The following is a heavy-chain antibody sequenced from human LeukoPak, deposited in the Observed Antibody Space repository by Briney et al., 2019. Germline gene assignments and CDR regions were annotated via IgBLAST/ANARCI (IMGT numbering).Heavy chain of an antibody. V-gene: IGHV1-18*01. J-gene: IGHJ4*02. D-gene: IGHD6-19*01. Sequence: ASVKVSCKASGYTFTSYGISWVRQAPGQGLEWMGWISPDNGNTNFPQKLQGRVTMTTDTPTSTAYMELRSLRSDDTAVYYCVRSLLSGGLYDGLGPYWGQGTLVTVSS. CDR1: GYTFTSYG. CDR3: VRSLLSGGLYDGLGPY. CDR2: ISPDNGNT.